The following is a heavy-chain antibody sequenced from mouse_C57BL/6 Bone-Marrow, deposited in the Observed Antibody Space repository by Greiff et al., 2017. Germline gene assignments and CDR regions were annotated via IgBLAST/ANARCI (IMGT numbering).Heavy chain of an antibody. J-gene: IGHJ2*01. V-gene: IGHV1-81*01. D-gene: IGHD1-1*01. CDR2: IYPRSGNT. CDR1: GYTFTSYG. CDR3: ERSGTTVVGDYFDY. Sequence: QVQLQQSGAELARPGASVKLSCKASGYTFTSYGISWVKQRTGQGLEWIGEIYPRSGNTYYNEKFKGKATLTADKSSSTAYMELRSLTSEDSAVYFCERSGTTVVGDYFDYWGQGTTLTVSS.